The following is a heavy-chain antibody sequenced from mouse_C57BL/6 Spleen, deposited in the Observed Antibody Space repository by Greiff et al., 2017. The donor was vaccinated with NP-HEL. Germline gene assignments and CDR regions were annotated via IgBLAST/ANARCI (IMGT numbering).Heavy chain of an antibody. J-gene: IGHJ4*01. V-gene: IGHV8-12*01. CDR2: IYWDDDK. CDR1: GFSLSTSGMG. CDR3: ARRGGHYAMDY. Sequence: QVTLKESGPGILQSSQTLSLTCSFSGFSLSTSGMGVSWIRQPSGKGLEWLAHIYWDDDKRYHPSLKSRPTISKDTSRNQVFLKITSVDTADTATYYCARRGGHYAMDYWGQGTSVTVSS.